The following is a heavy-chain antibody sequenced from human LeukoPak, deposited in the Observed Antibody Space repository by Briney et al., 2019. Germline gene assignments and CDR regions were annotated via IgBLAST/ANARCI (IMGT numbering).Heavy chain of an antibody. J-gene: IGHJ6*03. V-gene: IGHV3-30*04. CDR2: ISYDGSNK. Sequence: PGGSLRLSCAASGFTFSRYGKHWVRQAPGKGLEWVTAISYDGSNKYYADSVKGRLTISRDNSKNTLYVQMNSLRAEDTAVYYCAKEGYSRGYYSYYYMDVWGKGTTVTVSS. CDR3: AKEGYSRGYYSYYYMDV. D-gene: IGHD6-13*01. CDR1: GFTFSRYG.